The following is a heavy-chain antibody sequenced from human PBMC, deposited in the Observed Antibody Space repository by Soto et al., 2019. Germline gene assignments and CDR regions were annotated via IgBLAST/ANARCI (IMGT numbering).Heavy chain of an antibody. Sequence: PGESLKISCKGSGYSFTSYWIGWVRQMPGKGLEWMGIIYPGDSDTRYSPSFQGQVTISADKSISTAYLQWSSLKASDTAMYYCARLYDSSGTQAGSPPRYWGQGTLVTVSS. D-gene: IGHD3-22*01. CDR3: ARLYDSSGTQAGSPPRY. V-gene: IGHV5-51*01. CDR2: IYPGDSDT. J-gene: IGHJ4*02. CDR1: GYSFTSYW.